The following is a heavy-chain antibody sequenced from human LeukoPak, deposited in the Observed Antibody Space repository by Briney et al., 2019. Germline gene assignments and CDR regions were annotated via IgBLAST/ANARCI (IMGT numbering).Heavy chain of an antibody. V-gene: IGHV4-31*03. J-gene: IGHJ4*02. CDR2: IYYSGST. CDR1: GVSINSGGFY. Sequence: SETLSLTGTVSGVSINSGGFYWSWIRQHPGKGLEGIGYIYYSGSTSYNPSLKSRVTISVDTSKNQFSLKLSSVNAADTAVYYCATSGYSSSWLGVFDYWGQGTVVTVST. CDR3: ATSGYSSSWLGVFDY. D-gene: IGHD2-2*01.